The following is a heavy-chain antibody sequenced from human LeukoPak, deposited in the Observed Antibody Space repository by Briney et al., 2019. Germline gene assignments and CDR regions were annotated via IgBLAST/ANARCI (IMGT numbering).Heavy chain of an antibody. D-gene: IGHD3-22*01. CDR2: ISGSGGST. Sequence: SGGSLRLSCAASGFTFSGYAMSWVRQAPGKGLEWVSAISGSGGSTYYADSVKGRFTISRDNSKNTLYLQMNSLRAEDTAVYYCAKRMVVVSGSGYFDYWGQGTLVTVSS. V-gene: IGHV3-23*01. CDR3: AKRMVVVSGSGYFDY. CDR1: GFTFSGYA. J-gene: IGHJ4*02.